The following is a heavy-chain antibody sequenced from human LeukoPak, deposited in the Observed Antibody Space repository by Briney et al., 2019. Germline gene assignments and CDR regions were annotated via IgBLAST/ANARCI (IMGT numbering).Heavy chain of an antibody. CDR2: FDPEDGET. CDR3: AKCPYYYYYMDV. CDR1: GYTLTELS. J-gene: IGHJ6*03. Sequence: GASVKVSCKVSGYTLTELSMHWVRQAPGKGLEWMGGFDPEDGETIYAQKFQGRVTMTEDTSTDTAYMELSSLRSEDTAVYYCAKCPYYYYYMDVWGKGTTVTVSS. V-gene: IGHV1-24*01. D-gene: IGHD2-2*01.